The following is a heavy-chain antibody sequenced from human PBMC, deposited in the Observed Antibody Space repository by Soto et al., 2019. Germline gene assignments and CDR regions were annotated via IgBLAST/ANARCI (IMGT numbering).Heavy chain of an antibody. CDR2: IWYDGSNK. J-gene: IGHJ6*02. V-gene: IGHV3-33*01. D-gene: IGHD3-9*01. CDR1: GFTFSSYG. CDR3: ARGYYDILTGYGPFDYYGMDV. Sequence: GGSLRLSCAASGFTFSSYGMHWVRQAPGKGLEWVAVIWYDGSNKYYADSVKGRFTISRDNSKNTLYLQMNSLRAEDTAVYYCARGYYDILTGYGPFDYYGMDVWGQGTTVTVSS.